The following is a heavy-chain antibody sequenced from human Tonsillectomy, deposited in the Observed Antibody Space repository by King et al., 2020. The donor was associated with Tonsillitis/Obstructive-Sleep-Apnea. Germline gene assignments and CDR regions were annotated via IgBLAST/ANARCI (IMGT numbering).Heavy chain of an antibody. D-gene: IGHD2-2*01. CDR2: ISYDGSNK. V-gene: IGHV3-30*04. J-gene: IGHJ5*02. CDR3: ARGDRYCSSTSCYFNWFDP. Sequence: VQLVESGGGVVQPGRSLRLSCAASGFTFSSYAMHWVRQAPGKGLGWVAVISYDGSNKYYADSVKGRFTISRDNSKNTLYLQMNSLRAEDTAVYYCARGDRYCSSTSCYFNWFDPWGQGTLVTVSS. CDR1: GFTFSSYA.